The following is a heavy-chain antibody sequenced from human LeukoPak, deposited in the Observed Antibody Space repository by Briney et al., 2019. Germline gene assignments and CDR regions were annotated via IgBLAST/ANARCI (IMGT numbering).Heavy chain of an antibody. D-gene: IGHD6-6*01. Sequence: GGSLRLSCAASGFTFSSYSMNWVRQAPGKGLEWVSSISSSSSYIYYADSVKGRFTISRDNSKNTLYLQMNSLRAEDTAVYYCASSSVASSFDYWGQGTLVTVSS. CDR3: ASSSVASSFDY. V-gene: IGHV3-21*01. CDR1: GFTFSSYS. J-gene: IGHJ4*02. CDR2: ISSSSSYI.